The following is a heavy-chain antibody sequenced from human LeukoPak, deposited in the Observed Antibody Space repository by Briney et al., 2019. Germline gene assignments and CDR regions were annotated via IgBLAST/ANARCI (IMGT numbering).Heavy chain of an antibody. Sequence: GGSLRLSCEASGFTFSSYGMSWVRQAPGKGLEWVSGISGSGGKTYYADSVKGRFTISRDNAKNSLYLQMNSLRAEDTAVYYCARDVLIAADGVIRLDAFDIWGQGTVVTVSS. D-gene: IGHD6-13*01. V-gene: IGHV3-23*01. CDR1: GFTFSSYG. J-gene: IGHJ3*02. CDR2: ISGSGGKT. CDR3: ARDVLIAADGVIRLDAFDI.